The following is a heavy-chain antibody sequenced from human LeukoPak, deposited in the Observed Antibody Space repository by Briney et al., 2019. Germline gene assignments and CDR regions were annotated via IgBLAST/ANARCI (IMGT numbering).Heavy chain of an antibody. J-gene: IGHJ5*02. V-gene: IGHV1-46*01. Sequence: ASVKVSCKASGYTFINYFIHWVRQAPGQGLEWMGVINPRGGSTTYAQKFQGRVTITRDTSASTAYMELSSLRSEDTAVYYYARDKCSSTSCAPWFDPWGQGTLVTVSS. D-gene: IGHD2-2*01. CDR3: ARDKCSSTSCAPWFDP. CDR1: GYTFINYF. CDR2: INPRGGST.